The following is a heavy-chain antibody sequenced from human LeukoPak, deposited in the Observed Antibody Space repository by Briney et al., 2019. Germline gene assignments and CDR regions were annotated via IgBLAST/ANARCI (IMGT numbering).Heavy chain of an antibody. CDR1: GFTFSSSC. CDR3: ARDRGFGGPQGDNWFDP. D-gene: IGHD3-16*01. J-gene: IGHJ5*02. V-gene: IGHV3-53*01. Sequence: GGSLRLSCAASGFTFSSSCMTWVRQAPGKGLEWVSVVYSDGGAKYADSVKDRFNISRDNSKNMLYLEMNSLRVEDTAVYYCARDRGFGGPQGDNWFDPWGQGTLVIVSS. CDR2: VYSDGGA.